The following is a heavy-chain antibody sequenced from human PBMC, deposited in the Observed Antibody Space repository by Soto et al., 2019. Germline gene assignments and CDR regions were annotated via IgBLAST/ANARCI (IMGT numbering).Heavy chain of an antibody. CDR3: ARDLGYYDSSGH. V-gene: IGHV3-33*01. J-gene: IGHJ4*02. Sequence: PGGSLRLSCAASGFTFSTYGMHWVRQASGKGLEWVAVIWYDGSNKYYADSVKGRFTISRDNSKNTLYLQMNSLRAEDTAVYYCARDLGYYDSSGHWGQGTLVTVSS. CDR2: IWYDGSNK. D-gene: IGHD3-22*01. CDR1: GFTFSTYG.